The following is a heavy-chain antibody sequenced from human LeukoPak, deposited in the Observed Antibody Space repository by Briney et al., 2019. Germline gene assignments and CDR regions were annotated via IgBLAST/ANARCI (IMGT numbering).Heavy chain of an antibody. CDR2: VYHNGET. CDR3: VTPRSWELSDMAV. V-gene: IGHV4-38-2*02. Sequence: SETLSLTCTVSGYSITTNYYWAWIRQSPGTGLEWIGSVYHNGETYYNPSLKSRVIISVDTSKNEFSLRLTSVTAADTAVYYCVTPRSWELSDMAVWGKGTTIIVSS. CDR1: GYSITTNYY. D-gene: IGHD1-26*01. J-gene: IGHJ6*03.